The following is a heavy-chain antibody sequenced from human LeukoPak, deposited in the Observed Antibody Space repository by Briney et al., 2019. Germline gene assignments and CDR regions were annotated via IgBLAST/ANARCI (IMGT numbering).Heavy chain of an antibody. V-gene: IGHV1-8*01. D-gene: IGHD3-3*01. CDR2: MNPNSGNR. Sequence: ASVKVSCKASGYTFTSYDINWVRQATGQGLELMGWMNPNSGNRGYEQKFQGRVTMTRNSSITTAYMELSSLRSEETAVYYCARGRWRWNWFDPWGQGTLVTVSS. CDR3: ARGRWRWNWFDP. CDR1: GYTFTSYD. J-gene: IGHJ5*02.